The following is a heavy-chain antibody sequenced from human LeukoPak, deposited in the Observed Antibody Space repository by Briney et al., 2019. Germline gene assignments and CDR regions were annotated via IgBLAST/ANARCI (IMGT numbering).Heavy chain of an antibody. CDR1: GFTVTSNW. CDR2: IDDAGSGT. Sequence: GGSLRLSCAASGFTVTSNWIHWVRQAPGKGLVWVSRIDDAGSGTSYADSVKGQFTISRDTAKNTVYLLMNSLRVDDTAVYYCATVFDLWGQGTLVTVSS. J-gene: IGHJ4*02. V-gene: IGHV3-74*01. CDR3: ATVFDL.